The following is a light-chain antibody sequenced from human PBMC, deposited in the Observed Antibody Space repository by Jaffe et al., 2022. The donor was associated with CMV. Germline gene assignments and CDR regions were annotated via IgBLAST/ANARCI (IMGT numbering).Light chain of an antibody. Sequence: QSVLTQPPSASGTPGQRVIISCSGSSSNIGSNFVYWYQQVPGLAPKLLMYRNSQRPSGVPDRFSGSKSGTSASLAISGLRSEDEADYYCAAWDDGLGGPVFGGGTKLTVL. CDR3: AAWDDGLGGPV. V-gene: IGLV1-47*01. CDR2: RNS. J-gene: IGLJ3*02. CDR1: SSNIGSNF.